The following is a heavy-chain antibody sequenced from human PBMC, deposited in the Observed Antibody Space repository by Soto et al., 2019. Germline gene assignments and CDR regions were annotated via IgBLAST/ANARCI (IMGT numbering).Heavy chain of an antibody. Sequence: QVQLVQSGAEVKKPGSSVKVSCRASGATFSTHTIIWVRQAPGQGLEWVGRIIPMLGIANYAQKFQGRVTITADKYTSTAYMELNSLTSEDTAIYYCARDKDQLPTDWGQGTLVTVSS. D-gene: IGHD2-2*01. J-gene: IGHJ1*01. CDR1: GATFSTHT. V-gene: IGHV1-69*02. CDR2: IIPMLGIA. CDR3: ARDKDQLPTD.